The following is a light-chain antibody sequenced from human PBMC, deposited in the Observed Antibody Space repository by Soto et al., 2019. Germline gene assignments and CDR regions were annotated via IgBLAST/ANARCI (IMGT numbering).Light chain of an antibody. CDR3: QQYGYSPPT. CDR1: QSVSSTF. V-gene: IGKV3-20*01. Sequence: ENVLTQSPGTLSLSQGERATLSCRASQSVSSTFFAWYQQKPGQALRLLLYAAASRATGIPDRFSGSGSGTDFTLTISRLEPEDSAVYYCQQYGYSPPTFGQGTKLEIK. CDR2: AAA. J-gene: IGKJ2*01.